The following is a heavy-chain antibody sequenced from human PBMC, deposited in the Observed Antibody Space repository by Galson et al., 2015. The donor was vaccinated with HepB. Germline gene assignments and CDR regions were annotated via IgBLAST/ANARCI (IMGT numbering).Heavy chain of an antibody. CDR1: GYIFTDYF. CDR3: ARAIRGIVPYFDY. Sequence: SVKVSCKASGYIFTDYFMHWVRQAPGQGLEWMGRINPNTGDSNYPQKFQGRITMARDTSISTVYMVLNRLRSDDTAVYYCARAIRGIVPYFDYWGQGALVTVSS. D-gene: IGHD2-2*01. J-gene: IGHJ4*02. V-gene: IGHV1-2*06. CDR2: INPNTGDS.